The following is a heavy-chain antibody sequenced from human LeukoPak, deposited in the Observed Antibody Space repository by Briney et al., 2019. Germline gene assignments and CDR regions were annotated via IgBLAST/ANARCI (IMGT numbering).Heavy chain of an antibody. D-gene: IGHD3-10*01. CDR1: GGTFSSYA. CDR3: ARDSLYGSGARTPDY. CDR2: IIPIFGTA. V-gene: IGHV1-69*05. Sequence: RASVKVSCKASGGTFSSYAISWVRQPPGQGLEWMGRIIPIFGTANYAQKFQGRVTITTDESTSTAYMELSSLRSEDTAVYYCARDSLYGSGARTPDYWGQGTLVTVSS. J-gene: IGHJ4*02.